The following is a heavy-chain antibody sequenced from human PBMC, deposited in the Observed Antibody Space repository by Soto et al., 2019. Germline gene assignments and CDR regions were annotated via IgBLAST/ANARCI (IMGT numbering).Heavy chain of an antibody. Sequence: ASVKVSCKASGYTFTSYFLHWVRQAPGQGLEWMGIINPGAGSTTYAQNFQGRVTMTSDTSTSTVFMELSSLRSDDTAVYYCAIFTVNNVLAGPLDYWGQGSLVTVS. CDR3: AIFTVNNVLAGPLDY. D-gene: IGHD3-3*01. CDR1: GYTFTSYF. J-gene: IGHJ4*02. CDR2: INPGAGST. V-gene: IGHV1-46*03.